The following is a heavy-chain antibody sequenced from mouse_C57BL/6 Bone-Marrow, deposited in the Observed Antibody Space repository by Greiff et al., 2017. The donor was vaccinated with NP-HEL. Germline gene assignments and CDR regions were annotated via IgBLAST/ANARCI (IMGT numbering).Heavy chain of an antibody. CDR2: IDPSDSYT. Sequence: QVQLQQPGAELVKPGASVKLSCKASGYTFTSYWMHWVKQRPGRGLEWIGRIDPSDSYTNYNQKFKGKSTLTVDKSSSTAYMQLSSLTSEDSAVYYCARCYYGNYWYFDVWGTGTTVTVSS. J-gene: IGHJ1*03. D-gene: IGHD2-1*01. CDR1: GYTFTSYW. V-gene: IGHV1-69*01. CDR3: ARCYYGNYWYFDV.